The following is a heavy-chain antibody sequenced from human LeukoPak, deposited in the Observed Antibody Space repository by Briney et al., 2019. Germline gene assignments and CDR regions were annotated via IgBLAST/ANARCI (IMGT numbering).Heavy chain of an antibody. CDR3: ARGDSNASKWFDP. V-gene: IGHV4-39*07. Sequence: TSETLSLTCTVSGGSISSSSYYWGWIRQPPGKGLEWIGSIYYSGSTYFNPSLRSRVSMSLDTSKNQFSLKLSSVTTADTAVYFCARGDSNASKWFDPWGQGTLVTVSS. CDR1: GGSISSSSYY. D-gene: IGHD3-16*01. J-gene: IGHJ5*02. CDR2: IYYSGST.